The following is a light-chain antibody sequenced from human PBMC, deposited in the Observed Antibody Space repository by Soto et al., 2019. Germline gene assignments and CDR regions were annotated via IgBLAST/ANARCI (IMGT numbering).Light chain of an antibody. CDR1: QDIGTD. V-gene: IGKV1-17*01. J-gene: IGKJ5*01. CDR3: QQYNNWPLT. Sequence: DIQMTQSPSSLSASVADRVTITCLASQDIGTDLGWYQQKPGKAPERLIYDASSLESGVPSRFSGSGSGTEFTLTISSLQSEDFAVYYCQQYNNWPLTFGQGTRLEI. CDR2: DAS.